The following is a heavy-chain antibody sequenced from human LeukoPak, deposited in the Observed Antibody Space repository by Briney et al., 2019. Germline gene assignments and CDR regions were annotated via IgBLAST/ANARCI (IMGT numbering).Heavy chain of an antibody. V-gene: IGHV3-23*01. J-gene: IGHJ5*02. Sequence: GGSLRLSCAASGFTFSFYAMSWVRQAPGKGLEWVSSISSNGDRTFYADSVKGRFTISRDNSKNTLYLQMNSLRTEDTAVYYCARDPLDSSGLMNWFDPWGQGTLVTVSS. CDR1: GFTFSFYA. D-gene: IGHD3-22*01. CDR3: ARDPLDSSGLMNWFDP. CDR2: ISSNGDRT.